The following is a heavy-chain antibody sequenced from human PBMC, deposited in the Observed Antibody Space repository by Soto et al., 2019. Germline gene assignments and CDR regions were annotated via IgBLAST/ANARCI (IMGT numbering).Heavy chain of an antibody. D-gene: IGHD1-26*01. CDR3: ARGLGLYYFDY. CDR1: GYTFTSYA. V-gene: IGHV1-3*01. J-gene: IGHJ4*02. Sequence: APLKVSCKASGYTFTSYAMHWVRQAPGQRLEWMGWINAGNGNTKYSQKFQGRVTITRDTSASTAYMELSSLRSEDTAVYYCARGLGLYYFDYWGQGTLVTVSS. CDR2: INAGNGNT.